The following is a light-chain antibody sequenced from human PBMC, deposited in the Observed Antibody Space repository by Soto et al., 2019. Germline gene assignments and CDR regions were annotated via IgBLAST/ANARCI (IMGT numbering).Light chain of an antibody. J-gene: IGKJ2*01. CDR2: KVS. CDR3: MQGTHWPYT. CDR1: QSLAHSDGNTY. V-gene: IGKV2-30*02. Sequence: DAVMTQSPLSMPVTLGQPASISCRSSQSLAHSDGNTYLTWFQQRPGQSPRRLIFKVSKRVSGVPDRFSGSVSGTDFTLKISRVEAEDIGVYYCMQGTHWPYTFGQGTNLEI.